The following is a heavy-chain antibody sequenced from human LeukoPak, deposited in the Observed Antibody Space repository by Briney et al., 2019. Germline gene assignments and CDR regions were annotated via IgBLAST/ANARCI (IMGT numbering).Heavy chain of an antibody. CDR2: INPNSGGT. Sequence: ASVKVSCKASGYTFTGYYMHWVRQAPGQGLEWMGWINPNSGGTNYAQKFQGRVTMTRDTPISTAYMELSRLRSDDTAVYYCAREPDGRYYDFWSGYPQPFDYWGQGTLVTVSS. CDR1: GYTFTGYY. V-gene: IGHV1-2*02. CDR3: AREPDGRYYDFWSGYPQPFDY. J-gene: IGHJ4*02. D-gene: IGHD3-3*01.